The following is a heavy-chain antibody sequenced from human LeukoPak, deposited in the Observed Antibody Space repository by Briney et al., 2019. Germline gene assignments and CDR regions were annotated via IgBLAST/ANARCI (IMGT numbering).Heavy chain of an antibody. CDR2: ISAYNGNT. CDR3: ARDLHSWSGYFNLHFDY. V-gene: IGHV1-18*01. J-gene: IGHJ4*02. Sequence: ASVKVSCKASGYTFTSYGISWVRQAPGQGLEWMGWISAYNGNTNYAQKLQGRVTMTTDTSTSTAYMELRSLRSDDTAVYYCARDLHSWSGYFNLHFDYWGQGTLVTVSS. CDR1: GYTFTSYG. D-gene: IGHD3-3*01.